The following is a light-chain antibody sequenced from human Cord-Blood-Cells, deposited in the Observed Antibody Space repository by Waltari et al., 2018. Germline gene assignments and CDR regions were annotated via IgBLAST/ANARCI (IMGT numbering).Light chain of an antibody. V-gene: IGKV3-20*01. CDR3: QQYGSSPLT. CDR2: GAS. Sequence: DIVLTQSPGTLSLSPGERATLSCRASQGVSSSYLAWYQQKPGQAPRLLIYGASGRAAGIPDRFRGSRSGTNVTLTISRREPDDFAVYYCQQYGSSPLTFGGGTKVEIK. CDR1: QGVSSSY. J-gene: IGKJ4*01.